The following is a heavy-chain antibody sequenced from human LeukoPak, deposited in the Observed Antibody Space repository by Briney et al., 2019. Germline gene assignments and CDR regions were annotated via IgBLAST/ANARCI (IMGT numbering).Heavy chain of an antibody. CDR2: IKSKTDDETT. CDR1: GFTFSYAW. J-gene: IGHJ4*02. D-gene: IGHD1-1*01. CDR3: TTGRPVVDPSLQLATDS. V-gene: IGHV3-15*01. Sequence: PGGSLRLSCTASGFTFSYAWMNWVRQAPGKGLEWVDRIKSKTDDETTDYAAPVKGRFTISRDDSKNTLYLQMNGLKTEDTAVYYCTTGRPVVDPSLQLATDSWGQGTLVTVSS.